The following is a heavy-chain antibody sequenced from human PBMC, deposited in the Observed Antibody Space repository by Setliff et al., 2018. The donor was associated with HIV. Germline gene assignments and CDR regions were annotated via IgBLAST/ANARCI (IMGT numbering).Heavy chain of an antibody. Sequence: ASVKVSCKASGGTFSSYAISWVRQAPGQGLEWMGGIIPIFNTANYAQKFQGRVTITADESTSTAYMELSSLRSEDTAVYYCARLGGFGGSGWFDPWGQGTLVTVSS. J-gene: IGHJ5*02. CDR3: ARLGGFGGSGWFDP. D-gene: IGHD2-15*01. V-gene: IGHV1-69*13. CDR1: GGTFSSYA. CDR2: IIPIFNTA.